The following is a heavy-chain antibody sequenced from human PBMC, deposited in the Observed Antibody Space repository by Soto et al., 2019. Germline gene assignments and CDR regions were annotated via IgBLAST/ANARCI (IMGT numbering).Heavy chain of an antibody. V-gene: IGHV3-48*01. CDR3: ARDEDSSSWYPEYFQH. D-gene: IGHD6-13*01. CDR2: ISSSSSTI. J-gene: IGHJ1*01. Sequence: GGSLRLSCAASGFTFSSYSMNWVRQAPGKGLEWVSYISSSSSTIYYADSVKGRFTISRDNAKNSLYLQMNSLRAEDTAVYYCARDEDSSSWYPEYFQHWGQGTLVTVSS. CDR1: GFTFSSYS.